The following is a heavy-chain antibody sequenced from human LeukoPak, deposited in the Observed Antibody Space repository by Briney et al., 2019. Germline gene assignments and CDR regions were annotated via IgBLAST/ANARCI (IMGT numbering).Heavy chain of an antibody. Sequence: PGGSLRLSCAASGFTFSNYAMSWARQAPGKGLEWVSSISGGGDNTYFADSVRGRFTISRDNSKNTLYLQMSSLRAEDTAIYYCAKPTLLSGSYSAFDYWGQGTLVTVSS. D-gene: IGHD1-26*01. CDR2: ISGGGDNT. CDR3: AKPTLLSGSYSAFDY. J-gene: IGHJ4*02. V-gene: IGHV3-23*01. CDR1: GFTFSNYA.